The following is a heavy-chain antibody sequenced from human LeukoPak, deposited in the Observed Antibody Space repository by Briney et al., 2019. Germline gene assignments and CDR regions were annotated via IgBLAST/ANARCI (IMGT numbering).Heavy chain of an antibody. Sequence: SQTLSLTCTVSGGSISSGGHYWSWIRQHPGKGLEWIGYIYYSGSTYYNPSLKSRVTISVDTSKNQFSLKLSSVTAADTAVYYCARGSEYFGWFDPWGQGTLVTVSS. CDR1: GGSISSGGHY. D-gene: IGHD3-9*01. J-gene: IGHJ5*02. CDR2: IYYSGST. CDR3: ARGSEYFGWFDP. V-gene: IGHV4-31*03.